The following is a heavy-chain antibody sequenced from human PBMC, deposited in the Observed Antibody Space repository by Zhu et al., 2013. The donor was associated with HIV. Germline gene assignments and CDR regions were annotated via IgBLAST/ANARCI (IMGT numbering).Heavy chain of an antibody. D-gene: IGHD5-18*01. Sequence: QVQLVQSGAEVKKPGSSVKVSCKASGGTFSSYTISWVRQAPGQGLEWMGRIIPILGIANYAQKFQGRVTITADKSTSTAYMELSSLRSEDTAVYYCASSLRYSYDSGWGQGTLVTVSS. CDR2: IIPILGIA. J-gene: IGHJ4*02. CDR3: ASSLRYSYDSG. V-gene: IGHV1-69*02. CDR1: GGTFSSYT.